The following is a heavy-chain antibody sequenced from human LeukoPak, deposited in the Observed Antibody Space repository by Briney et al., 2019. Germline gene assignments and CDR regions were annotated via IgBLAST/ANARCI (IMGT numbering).Heavy chain of an antibody. D-gene: IGHD3-22*01. Sequence: GGSLRLSCAASGFTFSGHGIHWVRQAPGKGLEWAAVIWNDGSKKYYADSVKGRFTISRDNSKNTLYLQMNSLRAEDTAVYYCARFTGDDDSGYYDYWGQGTLVTVSS. V-gene: IGHV3-33*08. CDR1: GFTFSGHG. CDR3: ARFTGDDDSGYYDY. J-gene: IGHJ4*02. CDR2: IWNDGSKK.